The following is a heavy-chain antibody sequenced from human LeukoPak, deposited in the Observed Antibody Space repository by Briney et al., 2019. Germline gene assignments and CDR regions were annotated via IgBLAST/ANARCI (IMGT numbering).Heavy chain of an antibody. CDR1: GFTFSSYA. Sequence: SGGSLRLSCAASGFTFSSYAMSWVRQAPGKGLEWVSATSGSGGSTYYADSVKGRFTISRDNSKNTLYLQMNSLRAEDTAVYYCAKGEYWDGDYDLDYFDYWGEGTLVTVSS. V-gene: IGHV3-23*01. CDR2: TSGSGGST. J-gene: IGHJ4*02. D-gene: IGHD4-17*01. CDR3: AKGEYWDGDYDLDYFDY.